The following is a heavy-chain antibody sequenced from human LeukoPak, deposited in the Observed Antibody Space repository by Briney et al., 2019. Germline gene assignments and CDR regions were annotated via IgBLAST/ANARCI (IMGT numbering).Heavy chain of an antibody. J-gene: IGHJ5*02. V-gene: IGHV3-21*01. CDR1: GFTFSSYS. Sequence: PGGSLRLSCAASGFTFSSYSMNWVRQAPGKGVEWVSSISSSSSYIYYADSVKGRFTISRDNAKNSLYLQMNSLRAEDTAVYYCARGSIAVAGTRSWFDPWGQGTLVTVSS. CDR3: ARGSIAVAGTRSWFDP. CDR2: ISSSSSYI. D-gene: IGHD6-19*01.